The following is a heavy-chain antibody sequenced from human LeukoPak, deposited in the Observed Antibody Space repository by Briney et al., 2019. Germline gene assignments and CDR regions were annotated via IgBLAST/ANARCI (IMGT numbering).Heavy chain of an antibody. D-gene: IGHD4-17*01. CDR2: INPNSGGT. CDR3: AKGSGNGGYPDYFDY. V-gene: IGHV1-2*02. CDR1: GYTFTGYY. Sequence: ASVKVSCKASGYTFTGYYMHWVRQAPGQGLEWMGWINPNSGGTNYAQKFQGRVTMTRDTSISTAYMELSRLRSDDTAVYYCAKGSGNGGYPDYFDYWGQGTLVTVSS. J-gene: IGHJ4*02.